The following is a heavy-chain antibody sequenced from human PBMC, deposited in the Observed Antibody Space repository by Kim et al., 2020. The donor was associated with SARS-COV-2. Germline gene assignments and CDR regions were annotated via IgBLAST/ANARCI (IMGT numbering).Heavy chain of an antibody. J-gene: IGHJ6*02. CDR2: IYYSGSI. CDR3: ARGYGSGSPSGMDV. Sequence: SETLSLTCAVSGGSISSGGYSWSWIRQPPGKGLEWIGYIYYSGSIYYNPSLKSRVTISVDRSKNQFSLKLSSVTAADTAVYYCARGYGSGSPSGMDVWG. CDR1: GGSISSGGYS. V-gene: IGHV4-30-2*01. D-gene: IGHD3-10*01.